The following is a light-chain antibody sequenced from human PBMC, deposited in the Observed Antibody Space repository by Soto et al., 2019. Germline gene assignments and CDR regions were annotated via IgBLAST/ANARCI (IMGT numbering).Light chain of an antibody. CDR3: QQRSNGLT. Sequence: EIVMTQSPATLSVSPGERATLSCRASQSVSYYLAWYQQKPGQAPRLLIYDASSRATDIPARFSGSGSGTDFTLTISSLEPEDFAVYHCQQRSNGLTFGGGTKVDI. V-gene: IGKV3-11*01. CDR1: QSVSYY. CDR2: DAS. J-gene: IGKJ4*01.